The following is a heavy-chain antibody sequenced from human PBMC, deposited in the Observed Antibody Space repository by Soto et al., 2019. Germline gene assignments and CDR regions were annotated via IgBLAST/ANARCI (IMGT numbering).Heavy chain of an antibody. CDR1: GFTFSSYW. D-gene: IGHD6-13*01. CDR3: ARDLPTGSSWPNPFDY. Sequence: GVSLRLSCAASGFTFSSYWMSWVRQAPGKGLEWVANIKQDGSEKYYVDSVKGRFTISRDNAKNSLYLQMNSLRAEDTAVYYCARDLPTGSSWPNPFDYWGQGTLVTVSS. CDR2: IKQDGSEK. V-gene: IGHV3-7*01. J-gene: IGHJ4*02.